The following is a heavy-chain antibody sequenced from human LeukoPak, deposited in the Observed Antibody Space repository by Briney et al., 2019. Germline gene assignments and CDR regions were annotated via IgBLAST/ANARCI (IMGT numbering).Heavy chain of an antibody. CDR3: ARGLSGVTGYTYGRGIDY. Sequence: GGSLRLSCAASGFIFSDYYMGWIRQAPGRGLEWVSYITDNGIKIYYTDSVKGRFTMSRDNAKKSLYLQMNSLRAEDTAVYYCARGLSGVTGYTYGRGIDYWGQGTLVTVSS. D-gene: IGHD5-18*01. V-gene: IGHV3-11*04. CDR2: ITDNGIKI. CDR1: GFIFSDYY. J-gene: IGHJ4*02.